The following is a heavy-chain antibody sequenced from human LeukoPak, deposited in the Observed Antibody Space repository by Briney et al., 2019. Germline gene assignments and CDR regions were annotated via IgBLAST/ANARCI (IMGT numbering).Heavy chain of an antibody. CDR2: MYPGDSDT. CDR1: GYTFTNYW. Sequence: GESLKISCKASGYTFTNYWIGWVRQMPGKGLEWMGIMYPGDSDTRYSPSFQGQVTISADKSISTTYLQWSSLKASDTAMYYCAASTYGSGAYVGFDSWGQGTLVTVSS. D-gene: IGHD3-10*01. V-gene: IGHV5-51*01. J-gene: IGHJ4*02. CDR3: AASTYGSGAYVGFDS.